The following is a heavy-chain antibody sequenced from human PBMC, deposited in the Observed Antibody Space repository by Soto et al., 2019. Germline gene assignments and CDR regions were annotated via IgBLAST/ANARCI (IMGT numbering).Heavy chain of an antibody. J-gene: IGHJ3*02. V-gene: IGHV1-46*03. Sequence: ASVKVSCKASGYTFTSYYMHWVRQAPGQGLEWMGIINPSGGSTSYAQKFQGRVTMTRDTSTSTVYMELSSLRSEDTAVYYCASCSGGSCYRPSHAFXIWGQGTMVTVSS. D-gene: IGHD2-15*01. CDR2: INPSGGST. CDR1: GYTFTSYY. CDR3: ASCSGGSCYRPSHAFXI.